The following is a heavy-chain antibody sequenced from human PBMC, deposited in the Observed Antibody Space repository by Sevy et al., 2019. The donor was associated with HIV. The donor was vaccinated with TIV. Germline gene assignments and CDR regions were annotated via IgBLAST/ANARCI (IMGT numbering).Heavy chain of an antibody. V-gene: IGHV3-11*01. Sequence: GGSLRLSCAASGFTFSDYYMSWIRQAPGKGLEWVSYISSSGSTIYYADSVKGRFTISRDNAKNSLYLQMNSLRAEDTAVYYCARDRATISKDAFDIWGQGTMVTVSS. CDR2: ISSSGSTI. CDR3: ARDRATISKDAFDI. CDR1: GFTFSDYY. J-gene: IGHJ3*02. D-gene: IGHD5-12*01.